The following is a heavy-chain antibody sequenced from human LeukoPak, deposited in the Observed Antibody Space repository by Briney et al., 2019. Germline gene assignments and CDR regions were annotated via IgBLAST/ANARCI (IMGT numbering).Heavy chain of an antibody. V-gene: IGHV4-59*01. D-gene: IGHD6-13*01. Sequence: KPSETLSLTCTVSGGSISGYYWSCIRQPPGKGLEWIGYIYYSGSTNYNPSLKSRVTISVDTSKNQFSLKLSSVTAADTAVYYCARSYSSTWYGDFQHWAQGTLVTVSS. CDR2: IYYSGST. J-gene: IGHJ1*01. CDR1: GGSISGYY. CDR3: ARSYSSTWYGDFQH.